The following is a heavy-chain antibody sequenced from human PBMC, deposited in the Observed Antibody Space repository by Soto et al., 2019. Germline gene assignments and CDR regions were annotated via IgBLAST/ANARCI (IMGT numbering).Heavy chain of an antibody. CDR3: ARQDIVLVPAAISWFDP. J-gene: IGHJ5*02. CDR1: GGSISSSSYY. V-gene: IGHV4-39*01. Sequence: KPSETLSLTCTVSGGSISSSSYYWGWIRQPPGKGLEWIGSIYYSGSTYYNPSLKSRVTISVDTSKNQFSLKLSSVTAADTAVYYCARQDIVLVPAAISWFDPWGQGTLVTVSS. CDR2: IYYSGST. D-gene: IGHD2-2*02.